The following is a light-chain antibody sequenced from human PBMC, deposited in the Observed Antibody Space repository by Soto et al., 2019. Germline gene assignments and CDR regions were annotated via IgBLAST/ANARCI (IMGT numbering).Light chain of an antibody. Sequence: EIVMTQSPATLSVSPGERATLSCRASQSVSSSYLAWYQQKPGQAPRLLIYDASSRATGIPDRFSGGGSGTDFTLTISRLEPEDFAVYYCQQFSSYPLTFGGGTRWIS. CDR2: DAS. CDR1: QSVSSSY. CDR3: QQFSSYPLT. V-gene: IGKV3-20*01. J-gene: IGKJ4*01.